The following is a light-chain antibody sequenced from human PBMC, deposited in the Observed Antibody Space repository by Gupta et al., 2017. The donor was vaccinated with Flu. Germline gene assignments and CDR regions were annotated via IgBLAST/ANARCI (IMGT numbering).Light chain of an antibody. Sequence: QSVLTQPPSVSAAQGQEVTISCSGSSSNIGDNFVSWYRHLPGAAPTLLIYKNHTRFSGIADRFSASKSGASATLGITGLQSGDEADYYCGAWDSSLRAVVFGGGTKLTVL. V-gene: IGLV1-51*02. CDR1: SSNIGDNF. CDR2: KNH. J-gene: IGLJ3*02. CDR3: GAWDSSLRAVV.